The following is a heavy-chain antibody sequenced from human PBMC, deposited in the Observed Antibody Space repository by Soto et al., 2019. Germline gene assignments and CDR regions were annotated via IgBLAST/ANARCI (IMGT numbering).Heavy chain of an antibody. D-gene: IGHD6-13*01. V-gene: IGHV1-18*01. CDR1: GYTFTSYG. J-gene: IGHJ4*02. Sequence: QVQLVQSGAEVKKPGASVRVSCKASGYTFTSYGISWVRQAPGQGLEWMGWISAYNGNTNYAQSLQGRVTMTTDTSTTTAYMELRSLKSDATAVYYGARVSPSSRAAEPWGQGTLVTVS. CDR2: ISAYNGNT. CDR3: ARVSPSSRAAEP.